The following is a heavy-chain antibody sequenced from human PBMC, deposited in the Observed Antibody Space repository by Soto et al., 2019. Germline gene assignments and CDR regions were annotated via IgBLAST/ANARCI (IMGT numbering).Heavy chain of an antibody. CDR3: ARVPGGVVVPAAHEYFQH. D-gene: IGHD2-2*01. V-gene: IGHV1-18*01. CDR1: GYTFTSYG. J-gene: IGHJ1*01. CDR2: ISAYNGNT. Sequence: ASVKVSCKASGYTFTSYGISWVRQAPGQGLEWMGWISAYNGNTNYAQKLQGRVTMTTDTSTSTAYMELRSLRSDDTAVYYCARVPGGVVVPAAHEYFQHWGQGTLVTVSS.